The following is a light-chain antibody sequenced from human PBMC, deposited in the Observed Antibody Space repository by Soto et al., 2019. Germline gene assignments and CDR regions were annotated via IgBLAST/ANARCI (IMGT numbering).Light chain of an antibody. CDR3: QQRSKWPST. CDR2: DAS. V-gene: IGKV3-11*01. CDR1: QSVSSY. Sequence: DIVLTQSPVTLSLSPGERATLSCSASQSVSSYLAWYQQKPGQAPRLLIYDASKRATGIPARFSGSGSGTDFTLTISSLEPEDFAVYYCQQRSKWPSTFGGGTKVEIK. J-gene: IGKJ4*01.